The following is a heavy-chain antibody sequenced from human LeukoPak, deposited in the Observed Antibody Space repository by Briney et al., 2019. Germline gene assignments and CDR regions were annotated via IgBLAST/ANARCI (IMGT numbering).Heavy chain of an antibody. V-gene: IGHV3-74*03. Sequence: GGSLRLSCAASGFIFSTSWMHWVRQAPGKGLVWVSRIHSDGIGTTYADSVKGRFTISRDNSKNSLYLQMNSLRAEDTAVYYCARATYYYDSSGYYSYYFDYWGQGTLVTVSS. CDR3: ARATYYYDSSGYYSYYFDY. CDR1: GFIFSTSW. D-gene: IGHD3-22*01. J-gene: IGHJ4*02. CDR2: IHSDGIGT.